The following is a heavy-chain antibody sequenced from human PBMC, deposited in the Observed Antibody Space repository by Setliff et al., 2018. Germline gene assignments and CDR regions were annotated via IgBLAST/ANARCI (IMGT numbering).Heavy chain of an antibody. Sequence: ASVKVSCKVSGYTLTELSMHWVRQAPGKGLEWMGGFDPEDGETIYAQKFQDRVTMTEDTSTDTAYMELSSLRSEDTAVYYCATLAFTYYYDSSGYYPHDYWGQGTLVTVSS. D-gene: IGHD3-22*01. V-gene: IGHV1-24*01. J-gene: IGHJ4*02. CDR1: GYTLTELS. CDR2: FDPEDGET. CDR3: ATLAFTYYYDSSGYYPHDY.